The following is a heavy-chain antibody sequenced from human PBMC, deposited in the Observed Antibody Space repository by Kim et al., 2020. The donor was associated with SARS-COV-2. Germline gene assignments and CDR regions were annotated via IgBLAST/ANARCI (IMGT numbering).Heavy chain of an antibody. V-gene: IGHV4-59*01. J-gene: IGHJ2*01. CDR1: GGSISSYY. CDR3: ARDHREWLQYTANWYFAL. Sequence: SETLSLTCTVSGGSISSYYWSWIRQPPGKGLEWIGYIYYRGSTNYNPSLKSRVTISVDTSKNQFSLKLSSVTAADTAVYYCARDHREWLQYTANWYFALWGRGTLVTVAS. D-gene: IGHD3-3*01. CDR2: IYYRGST.